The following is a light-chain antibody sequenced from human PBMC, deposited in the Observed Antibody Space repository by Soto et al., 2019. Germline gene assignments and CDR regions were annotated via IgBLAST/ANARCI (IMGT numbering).Light chain of an antibody. V-gene: IGKV2-28*01. Sequence: DILMTQSPLSLPVTPGEPASISCRSSQSLLHSDGYNYLDWYLQKPGQSPQLLIYLGSNRASGVPDRFSGSGSGTDFTLKISRVEAEDVGVYYCMQALQTPRTFGHGTKLEIK. CDR1: QSLLHSDGYNY. CDR3: MQALQTPRT. CDR2: LGS. J-gene: IGKJ2*01.